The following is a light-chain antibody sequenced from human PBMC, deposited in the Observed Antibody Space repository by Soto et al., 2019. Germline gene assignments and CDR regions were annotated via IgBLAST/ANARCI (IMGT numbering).Light chain of an antibody. CDR3: LQYHNLWA. Sequence: IVMTQSPATLSVSPGERATLSCRASQNIYNNVAWYQQRPGQAPRHLIYRASTRATGVPARFSGSGFGTEYTLTISSLQSEDFAVYSCLQYHNLWAFGQGTKVDIK. CDR1: QNIYNN. V-gene: IGKV3-15*01. J-gene: IGKJ1*01. CDR2: RAS.